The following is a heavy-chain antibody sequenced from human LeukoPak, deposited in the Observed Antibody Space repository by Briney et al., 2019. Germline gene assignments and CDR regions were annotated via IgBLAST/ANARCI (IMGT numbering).Heavy chain of an antibody. J-gene: IGHJ4*02. Sequence: ASVKVSCKASGYTFTSYYMHWVRQAPGQGLEWMGIINPSGGSTSYAQKFQGRVTTTRDMSTSTVYMELSSLRSEDTAVYYCARGAAAGRARTYYFDYWGQGTLVTVSS. D-gene: IGHD6-13*01. V-gene: IGHV1-46*01. CDR3: ARGAAAGRARTYYFDY. CDR1: GYTFTSYY. CDR2: INPSGGST.